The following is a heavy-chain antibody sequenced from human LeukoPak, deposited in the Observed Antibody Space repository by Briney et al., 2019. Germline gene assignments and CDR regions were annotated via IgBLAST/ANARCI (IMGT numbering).Heavy chain of an antibody. V-gene: IGHV3-21*01. CDR1: GFTFSSYS. D-gene: IGHD6-13*01. J-gene: IGHJ4*02. CDR3: ASGGVIAAAGSYSPFDN. Sequence: NPGGSLRLSCAASGFTFSSYSMNWVRQAPGKGLEWVSSISSRSSYIYSADSVKGRFTISRDNAKNSLYLQVNSLRAEDTAVYYCASGGVIAAAGSYSPFDNWGQGTLVTVSS. CDR2: ISSRSSYI.